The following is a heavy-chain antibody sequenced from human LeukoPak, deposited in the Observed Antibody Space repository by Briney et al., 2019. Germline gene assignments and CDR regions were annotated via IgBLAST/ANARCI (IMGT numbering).Heavy chain of an antibody. CDR2: IYYSGST. CDR1: GGSIGSSSYF. V-gene: IGHV4-30-4*08. CDR3: ARDWVSSGSNQVDY. J-gene: IGHJ4*02. Sequence: SETLSLTCTVSGGSIGSSSYFWGWIRQPPGKGLEWIGYIYYSGSTYFNPSLKSRVTISIDTSKNQFSLKLSSVTAADTAVYYCARDWVSSGSNQVDYWGQGTLVTVSS. D-gene: IGHD3-22*01.